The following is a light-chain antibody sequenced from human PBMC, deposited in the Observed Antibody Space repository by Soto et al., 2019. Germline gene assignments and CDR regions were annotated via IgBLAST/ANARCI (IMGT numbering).Light chain of an antibody. CDR3: SSYTSSRTWV. J-gene: IGLJ3*02. V-gene: IGLV2-14*01. CDR1: SSDVGGYHY. Sequence: QAVLTQPASVSGSPGQSITISCTGTSSDVGGYHYVSWYQQRPGKAPKLIIYDVSNRPSGVSNRFSGSKSDNTASLSISGLQAEDEADYYCSSYTSSRTWVFGGGTKLTVL. CDR2: DVS.